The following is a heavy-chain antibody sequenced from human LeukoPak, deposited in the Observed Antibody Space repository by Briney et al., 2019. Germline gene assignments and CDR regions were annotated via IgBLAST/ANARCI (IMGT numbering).Heavy chain of an antibody. J-gene: IGHJ4*02. CDR2: INSDGSSR. CDR1: GFTVSNDW. CDR3: ARDIGTN. V-gene: IGHV3-74*01. D-gene: IGHD1-26*01. Sequence: PGGSLRLSCAASGFTVSNDWMHGVGQAPGPGRGWVSRINSDGSSRSYVNSVKCRFTTSRDNAKNTLYLQMNSLRAEDTAVYYCARDIGTNWGQGTLVTVSS.